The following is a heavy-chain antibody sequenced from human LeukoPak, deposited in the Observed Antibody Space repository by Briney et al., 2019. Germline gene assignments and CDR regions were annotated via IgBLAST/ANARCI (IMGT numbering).Heavy chain of an antibody. J-gene: IGHJ3*02. CDR3: AKVKGEVIGAFDI. V-gene: IGHV3-30*18. CDR1: RFTFSSYC. D-gene: IGHD3-16*01. Sequence: PGRPLRLSCAASRFTFSSYCMHWVRQAPGKGLEWVAVISYDGNNRYYADSVKGRFTISRYNSKNTLYLQMNSLRAEDTAVYYCAKVKGEVIGAFDIWGQGTMVTVSS. CDR2: ISYDGNNR.